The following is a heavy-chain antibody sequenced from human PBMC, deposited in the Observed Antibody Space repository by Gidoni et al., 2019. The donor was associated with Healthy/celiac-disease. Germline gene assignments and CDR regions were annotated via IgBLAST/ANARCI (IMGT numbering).Heavy chain of an antibody. CDR1: GGSTSSGGYY. D-gene: IGHD3-22*01. CDR2: IYYSGST. CDR3: AREDRGVVVIGSDAFDI. J-gene: IGHJ3*02. Sequence: QVQLQESGPGLVKPSQTLSLTCTVSGGSTSSGGYYWSWIRQHPGKGLEWIGYIYYSGSTYYNPPLKSRVTISVDTSKNQFSLKLSSVTAADTAVYYCAREDRGVVVIGSDAFDIWGQGTMVTVSS. V-gene: IGHV4-31*03.